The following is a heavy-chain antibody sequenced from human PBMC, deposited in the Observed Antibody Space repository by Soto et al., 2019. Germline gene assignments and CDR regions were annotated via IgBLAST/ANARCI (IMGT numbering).Heavy chain of an antibody. V-gene: IGHV4-34*01. Sequence: SETLSLTCAVYGGSFSGYYWSWIRQPPGKGLEWIGEINHSGSTNYNPSLKSRVTISVDTSKNQFSLKLSSVTAADTAVYYCARGCEVAAAGTKWFDPWGQGTLVTVSS. CDR3: ARGCEVAAAGTKWFDP. D-gene: IGHD6-13*01. CDR2: INHSGST. J-gene: IGHJ5*02. CDR1: GGSFSGYY.